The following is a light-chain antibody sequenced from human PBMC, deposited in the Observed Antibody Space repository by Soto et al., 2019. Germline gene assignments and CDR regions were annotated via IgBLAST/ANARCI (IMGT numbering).Light chain of an antibody. CDR2: AAS. J-gene: IGKJ4*01. CDR1: QSISNY. V-gene: IGKV1-39*01. CDR3: QQSYSTPII. Sequence: DIQMTQSPSSLSASVGDRVTITCRASQSISNYLNWYQQKPGKAPKLLIYAASSLQSGVPSRFSGSASGTDLTLTICSLQPEDFATYYCQQSYSTPIIFGGGTKVEIK.